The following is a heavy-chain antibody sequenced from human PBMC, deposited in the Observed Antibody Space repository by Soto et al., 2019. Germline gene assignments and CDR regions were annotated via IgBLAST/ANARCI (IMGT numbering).Heavy chain of an antibody. V-gene: IGHV2-26*01. Sequence: QVTLKESGPVLVKPTETLTLTCTVSGFSLSNARMGVSWIRQPPGKALEWLAHIFSNDEKSYSTSLKSRLTTSKDTSKSQVVRTMTNMDSVDTATYYCARIDSSAYGGNSGLTDYWGQGTLVTVSS. CDR2: IFSNDEK. J-gene: IGHJ4*02. CDR3: ARIDSSAYGGNSGLTDY. D-gene: IGHD4-17*01. CDR1: GFSLSNARMG.